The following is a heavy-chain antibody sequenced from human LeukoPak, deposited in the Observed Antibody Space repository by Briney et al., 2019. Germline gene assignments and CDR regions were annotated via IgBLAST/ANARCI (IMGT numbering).Heavy chain of an antibody. Sequence: ASVKVSCKASGGTFSSYAISWVRQAPGQGLEWMGGIFPIFGTANYAQKFQGRVTITADKSTSTAYMELSSLRSEDTAVYYCARVSNTAMVPTDWFDPWGQGTLVTVSS. J-gene: IGHJ5*02. CDR3: ARVSNTAMVPTDWFDP. CDR1: GGTFSSYA. V-gene: IGHV1-69*06. D-gene: IGHD5-18*01. CDR2: IFPIFGTA.